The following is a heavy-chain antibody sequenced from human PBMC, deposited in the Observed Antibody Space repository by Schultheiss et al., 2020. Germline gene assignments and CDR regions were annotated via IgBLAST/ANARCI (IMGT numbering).Heavy chain of an antibody. CDR3: ARRIHAANFDY. J-gene: IGHJ4*02. CDR1: GFTFDDYA. V-gene: IGHV3-13*01. Sequence: GSLRLSCAASGFTFDDYAFHWVRQAPGKGLEWVSAIGTAGDTYYPGSVKGRFTISRENAKQTVYLQMNTLRAEDTAVYHCARRIHAANFDYWGQGTLVTVSS. CDR2: IGTAGDT.